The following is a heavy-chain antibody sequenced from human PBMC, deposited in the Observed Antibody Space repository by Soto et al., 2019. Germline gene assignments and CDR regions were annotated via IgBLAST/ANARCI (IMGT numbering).Heavy chain of an antibody. CDR1: GGSISNNY. V-gene: IGHV4-59*01. CDR3: ARRNVRLSHFDY. CDR2: IYYSGST. Sequence: SETLSLTCTVSGGSISNNYWSWIRQPPGKGLEWIGYIYYSGSTNYNPSLKSRVTISVDTSKNQFSLKLSSVTAADTAVYYCARRNVRLSHFDYWGQGTLVTVSS. D-gene: IGHD3-16*01. J-gene: IGHJ4*02.